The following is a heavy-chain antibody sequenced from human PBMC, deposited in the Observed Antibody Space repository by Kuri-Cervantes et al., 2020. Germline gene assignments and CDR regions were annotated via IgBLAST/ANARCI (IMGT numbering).Heavy chain of an antibody. CDR3: ARDKGAGYFQH. CDR1: GFTFSSYA. CDR2: ISYDGSNK. D-gene: IGHD3-10*01. J-gene: IGHJ1*01. Sequence: GGSLRLSCAASGFTFSSYAMHWVRQAPGKGLEWVAVISYDGSNKYYADSVKGRFTISRDNSKNTLYLQMNSLRAEDTAVYYCARDKGAGYFQHWGQGTLVTVSS. V-gene: IGHV3-30-3*01.